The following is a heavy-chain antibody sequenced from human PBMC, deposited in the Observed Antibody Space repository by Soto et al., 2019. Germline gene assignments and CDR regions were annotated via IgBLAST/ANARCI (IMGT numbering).Heavy chain of an antibody. CDR2: IGGSGGNR. CDR3: ARVASDYLNSVDN. Sequence: EVQLLESGGGLVQPGGSLRLSCPASGFTFNAYAMTWVRQAPGKGLEWVSAIGGSGGNRYYADSVRGRFTISRDNSKDTVDRQTYSLRVEDTAVYYCARVASDYLNSVDNWGQAILVTVSS. D-gene: IGHD4-4*01. J-gene: IGHJ4*02. V-gene: IGHV3-23*01. CDR1: GFTFNAYA.